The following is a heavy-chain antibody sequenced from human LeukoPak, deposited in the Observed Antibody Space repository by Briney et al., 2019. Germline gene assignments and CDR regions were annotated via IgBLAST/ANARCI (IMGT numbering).Heavy chain of an antibody. J-gene: IGHJ3*02. Sequence: GGSLRLSCAASGFSVSGNYMSWVRQAPGKGLEWVSAIYSGGATYYTDSVKGRFTMSRHTSKNTLDLQMNSQRVEDTAVYYCARWKMEGIVVDVFDIWGQGTRVTVSS. D-gene: IGHD3-22*01. V-gene: IGHV3-53*04. CDR2: IYSGGAT. CDR3: ARWKMEGIVVDVFDI. CDR1: GFSVSGNY.